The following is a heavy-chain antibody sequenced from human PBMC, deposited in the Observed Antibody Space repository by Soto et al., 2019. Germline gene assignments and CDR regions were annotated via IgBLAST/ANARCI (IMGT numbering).Heavy chain of an antibody. CDR3: AKERGGGIYYYYGLDV. V-gene: IGHV3-30*18. J-gene: IGHJ6*02. D-gene: IGHD6-13*01. Sequence: GGSLRLSCAASGFTFSRYGIHWVRQAPGKGLEWVAVISDDGSNKYYADFVKGRFTISRDNSKNTLYLQMNSLRVEDTALYYGAKERGGGIYYYYGLDVWGQGTTVTVSS. CDR2: ISDDGSNK. CDR1: GFTFSRYG.